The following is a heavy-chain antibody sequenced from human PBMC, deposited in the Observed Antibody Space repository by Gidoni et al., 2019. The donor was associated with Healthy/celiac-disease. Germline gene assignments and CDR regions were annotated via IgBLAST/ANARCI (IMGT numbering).Heavy chain of an antibody. CDR3: AKLGDCSGGSCYYDY. V-gene: IGHV3-23*01. CDR1: GFPFSSYA. J-gene: IGHJ4*02. Sequence: EVQLLESGGGLVQPGGSLRLSCAASGFPFSSYAMSWVRQAPGKGLEWVSAISGSGGSTYYADSVKGRFTISRDNSKNTLYLQMNSLRAEDTAVYYCAKLGDCSGGSCYYDYWGQGTLVTVSS. CDR2: ISGSGGST. D-gene: IGHD2-15*01.